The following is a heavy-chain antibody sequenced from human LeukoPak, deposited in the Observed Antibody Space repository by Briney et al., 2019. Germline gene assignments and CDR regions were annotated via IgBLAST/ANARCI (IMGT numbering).Heavy chain of an antibody. V-gene: IGHV1-2*02. CDR1: GYTFTGYY. Sequence: GASVKVSCKASGYTFTGYYMHWVRQAPGQGLEWMGWINPNSGGTNYAQRFQGRVTMTRDTSISTAYMELGRLRSDDTAVYYCARDLGGDYQFYFDYWGQGTLVTVSS. CDR2: INPNSGGT. J-gene: IGHJ4*02. D-gene: IGHD4-17*01. CDR3: ARDLGGDYQFYFDY.